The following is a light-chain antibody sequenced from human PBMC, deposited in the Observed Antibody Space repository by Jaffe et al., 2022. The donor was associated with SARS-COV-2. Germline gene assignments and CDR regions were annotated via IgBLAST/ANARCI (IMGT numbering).Light chain of an antibody. J-gene: IGKJ4*01. V-gene: IGKV2-24*01. Sequence: DIVMTQTPLSSPVTLGQPASISCRSSQSLVYSDGNTYLSWLHQRPGQPPRLLIYKISNRFPGVPDRFSGSGAGTDFTLKISRVEAEDVGVYYCMQASQFPLSFGGGTKVEI. CDR1: QSLVYSDGNTY. CDR2: KIS. CDR3: MQASQFPLS.